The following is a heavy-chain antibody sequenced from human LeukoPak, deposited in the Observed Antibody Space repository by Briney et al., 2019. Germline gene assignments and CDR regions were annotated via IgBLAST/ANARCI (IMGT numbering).Heavy chain of an antibody. CDR3: TRNPYGDYYFDY. Sequence: PGRSLRLSCAASGFTFSHYAMHWVRQAPGKGLEGVAVISYDGTKKYYADSVKGRFTISRDNSKNTVYLQMNSLRAEDTAVYYCTRNPYGDYYFDYWGQGILVTVSS. CDR1: GFTFSHYA. J-gene: IGHJ4*02. CDR2: ISYDGTKK. D-gene: IGHD4-17*01. V-gene: IGHV3-30-3*01.